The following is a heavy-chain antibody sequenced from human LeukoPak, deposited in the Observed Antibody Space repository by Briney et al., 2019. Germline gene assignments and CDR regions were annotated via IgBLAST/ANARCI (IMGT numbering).Heavy chain of an antibody. CDR1: GFTFSSSG. D-gene: IGHD3/OR15-3a*01. CDR2: IKTYESNT. CDR3: ARGFERTGYPGDYYDYMDV. Sequence: GGSLRLSCAASGFTFSSSGMHWVRQAPGKGLVWVSRIKTYESNTIYADSVKVRFTISRDNAKNTLYLQMNSLRVEDTAVYYCARGFERTGYPGDYYDYMDVWGKGTTVTVS. J-gene: IGHJ6*03. V-gene: IGHV3-74*01.